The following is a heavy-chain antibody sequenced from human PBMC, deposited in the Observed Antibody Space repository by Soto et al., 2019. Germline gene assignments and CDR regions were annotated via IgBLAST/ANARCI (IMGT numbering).Heavy chain of an antibody. V-gene: IGHV4-31*03. CDR2: IYYSGST. CDR1: GGSISSGGYY. D-gene: IGHD4-17*01. Sequence: QVQLQESGPGLVKPSQTLSLTCTVSGGSISSGGYYWSWIRQHPGKGLEWIGYIYYSGSTYYNPSLRSRVTMSVDTSENQFSLKLSAVTAADMAVYYCAGAVVGTVTSYPDSWGQGTQVTVSS. J-gene: IGHJ4*02. CDR3: AGAVVGTVTSYPDS.